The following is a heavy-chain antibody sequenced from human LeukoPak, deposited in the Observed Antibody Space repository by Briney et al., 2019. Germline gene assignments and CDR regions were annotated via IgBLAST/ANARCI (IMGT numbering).Heavy chain of an antibody. CDR3: ARDRGDYGSGSYYKA. CDR2: ISAYNGNT. CDR1: GYTFTSYG. V-gene: IGHV1-18*01. D-gene: IGHD3-10*01. Sequence: ASVKVSCKASGYTFTSYGISWVRQAPGQGLEWMGWISAYNGNTNYAQKLQGRVTMTTDTPTSTAYRELRSLRSDDAAVYYCARDRGDYGSGSYYKAWGQGTLVTVSS. J-gene: IGHJ5*02.